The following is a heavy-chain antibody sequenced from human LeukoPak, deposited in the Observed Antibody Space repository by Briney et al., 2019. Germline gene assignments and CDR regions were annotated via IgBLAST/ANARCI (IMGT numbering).Heavy chain of an antibody. D-gene: IGHD1-26*01. CDR3: AREVSGGSYSAFDI. CDR2: IYYSGST. Sequence: SQTLSLTCTVSGGSISSYYWSWIRQPPGKGLEWIGYIYYSGSTNYNPSLKSRVTISVDTSKNQFSLKLSSVTAADTAVYYCAREVSGGSYSAFDIWGQGTMVTVSS. J-gene: IGHJ3*02. CDR1: GGSISSYY. V-gene: IGHV4-59*01.